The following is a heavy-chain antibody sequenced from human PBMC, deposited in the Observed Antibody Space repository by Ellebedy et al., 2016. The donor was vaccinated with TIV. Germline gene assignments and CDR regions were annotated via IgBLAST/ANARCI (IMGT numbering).Heavy chain of an antibody. Sequence: MPSETLSLTCTVSGGSISSYYWSWIRQPPGKGLEWIGYIYYSGSTNYNPSLKSRVTISVDTSKNQFSLKLSSVTAADTAVYYCARHRDTAMVPIYFDYWGQGTLVTVSS. CDR3: ARHRDTAMVPIYFDY. V-gene: IGHV4-59*08. CDR2: IYYSGST. J-gene: IGHJ4*02. D-gene: IGHD5-18*01. CDR1: GGSISSYY.